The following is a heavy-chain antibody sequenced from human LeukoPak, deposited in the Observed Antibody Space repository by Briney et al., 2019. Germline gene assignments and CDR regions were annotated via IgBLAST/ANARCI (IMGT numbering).Heavy chain of an antibody. J-gene: IGHJ4*02. V-gene: IGHV3-53*01. CDR1: GFTVSSNY. CDR2: IYSGGST. Sequence: GGSLRLSCAASGFTVSSNYMSWVRQAPGKGLEWVSVIYSGGSTYYAASVKGRFTISRDNSQNTLYLQMNSLRAEDTAVYYCAGRGGFSSGSYNYWGQGTLVTVSS. CDR3: AGRGGFSSGSYNY. D-gene: IGHD1-26*01.